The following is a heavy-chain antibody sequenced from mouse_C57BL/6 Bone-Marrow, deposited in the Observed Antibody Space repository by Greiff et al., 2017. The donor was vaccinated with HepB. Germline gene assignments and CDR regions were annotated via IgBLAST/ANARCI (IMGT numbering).Heavy chain of an antibody. Sequence: VQLQQPGAELVKPGASVKLSCKASGYTFTSYWMQWVKQRPGQGLEWIGEIVPSVSYTNYNQKFKGKATLTVDTSASTSYMQLSSLTSENSAVYYCARWELVYAMDYWGQGTSVTVSS. V-gene: IGHV1-50*01. D-gene: IGHD4-1*01. CDR2: IVPSVSYT. J-gene: IGHJ4*01. CDR3: ARWELVYAMDY. CDR1: GYTFTSYW.